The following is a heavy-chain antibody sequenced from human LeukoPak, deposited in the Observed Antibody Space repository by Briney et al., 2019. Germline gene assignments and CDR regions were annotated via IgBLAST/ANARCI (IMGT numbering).Heavy chain of an antibody. CDR3: AKEGREVREWFLLLH. CDR1: GFTFSSFG. V-gene: IGHV3-30*02. J-gene: IGHJ4*02. CDR2: IRYDGTNK. Sequence: GGSLRLSCAASGFTFSSFGMSWVRQVPGKGLEWVAFIRYDGTNKKYGDSVKGRFAISRDNSKNTVYLEMNSLRPEDTALYYCAKEGREVREWFLLLHWGQGTLVTVSS. D-gene: IGHD3-3*01.